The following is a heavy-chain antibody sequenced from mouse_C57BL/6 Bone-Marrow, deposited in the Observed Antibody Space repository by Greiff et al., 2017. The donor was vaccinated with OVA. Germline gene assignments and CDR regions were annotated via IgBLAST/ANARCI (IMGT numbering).Heavy chain of an antibody. Sequence: VQLKESGAELVRPGTSVKMSCKASGYTFTNYWIGWAKQRPGHGLEWIGDIYPGGGYTNYNEKFKGKATLTADKSSSTAYMQFSSLTSEDSAIYYCARSVGITTVVFDYWGQGTTLTVSS. J-gene: IGHJ2*01. CDR1: GYTFTNYW. CDR2: IYPGGGYT. CDR3: ARSVGITTVVFDY. D-gene: IGHD1-1*01. V-gene: IGHV1-63*01.